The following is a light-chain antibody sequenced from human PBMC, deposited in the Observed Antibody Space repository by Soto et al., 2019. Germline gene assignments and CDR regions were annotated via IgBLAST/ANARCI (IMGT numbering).Light chain of an antibody. J-gene: IGKJ5*01. Sequence: SPASLSAYERDRVAITCRASQAISNFIAWYQQKPGKVPNLLIYAASTLQSGVPSRFSGRGSGTDFTLTISSLQPEDVAIYYCQKYNVVPITFGQVGRLEI. CDR3: QKYNVVPIT. CDR2: AAS. V-gene: IGKV1-27*01. CDR1: QAISNF.